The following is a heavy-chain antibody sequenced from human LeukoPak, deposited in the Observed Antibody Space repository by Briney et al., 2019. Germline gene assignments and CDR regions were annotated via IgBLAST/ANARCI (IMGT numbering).Heavy chain of an antibody. Sequence: SETLSLTCTVSGGSISSSTYYWGWIRQPPGKGLEWIGSIYYSGSIYYSPSLKSRVTISVDTSKNQFSLKLSSVTAADTAVYYCARSDCSSTSCYSPALAWFDPWGQGTLVTVSS. CDR3: ARSDCSSTSCYSPALAWFDP. D-gene: IGHD2-2*01. CDR1: GGSISSSTYY. J-gene: IGHJ5*02. V-gene: IGHV4-39*01. CDR2: IYYSGSI.